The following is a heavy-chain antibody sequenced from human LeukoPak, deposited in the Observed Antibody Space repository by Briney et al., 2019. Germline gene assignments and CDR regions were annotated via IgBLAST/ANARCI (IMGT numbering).Heavy chain of an antibody. CDR1: GFTFSSYA. D-gene: IGHD3-10*01. J-gene: IGHJ4*02. CDR3: AKPGGRVGESLNGIDY. CDR2: IQYDGSNK. V-gene: IGHV3-30*02. Sequence: GGSLRLSCAASGFTFSSYAMSWVRQAPGKGLEWVAFIQYDGSNKFHTDSVKGRFTISRDNSKNTLFLQMNSLRAEDTAVYYCAKPGGRVGESLNGIDYWGQGTLVTVS.